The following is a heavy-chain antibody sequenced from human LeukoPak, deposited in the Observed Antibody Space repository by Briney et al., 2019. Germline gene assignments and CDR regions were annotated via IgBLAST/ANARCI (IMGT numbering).Heavy chain of an antibody. CDR3: AKILRLLFYEFWEGPNWFDP. CDR1: RFTFSSYA. V-gene: IGHV3-23*01. CDR2: ISGIGGST. Sequence: PGRSLRLSCAAARFTFSSYAMSWVRQAQRKGLEWVSAISGIGGSTFYAGSVKGRFSISTDNSTNTPYLQMTSLIAAGTAVYYCAKILRLLFYEFWEGPNWFDPGGQGNRVPVS. J-gene: IGHJ5*02. D-gene: IGHD3-3*01.